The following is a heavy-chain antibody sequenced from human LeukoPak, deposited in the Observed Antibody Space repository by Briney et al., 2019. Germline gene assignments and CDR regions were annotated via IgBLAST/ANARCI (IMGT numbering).Heavy chain of an antibody. CDR2: INPSGGST. Sequence: ASVKVSCKASGYTFTSYYMHWVRQAPGQGLEWMGIINPSGGSTSYAQKFQGRVTMTRDMSTSTVYMELSSLRSEDTAVYYCARGGGIAAAGNNWFDPWGQGTLVTVSS. D-gene: IGHD6-13*01. CDR3: ARGGGIAAAGNNWFDP. J-gene: IGHJ5*02. CDR1: GYTFTSYY. V-gene: IGHV1-46*01.